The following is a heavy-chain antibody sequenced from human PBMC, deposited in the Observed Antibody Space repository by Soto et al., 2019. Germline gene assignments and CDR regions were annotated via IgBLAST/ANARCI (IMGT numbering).Heavy chain of an antibody. D-gene: IGHD6-13*01. Sequence: QVQLVQSGAEVKKPGASVRVSCEASGYAFTAYYIHWVRQAPGQGLEWMGWVNPNGGGTHYSKKFQDRVTMTSDTSITTDYMDLSRLRSDDAAVYFCARSPDWTSAGPDHWGQGTLVTVSS. CDR1: GYAFTAYY. V-gene: IGHV1-2*02. CDR3: ARSPDWTSAGPDH. CDR2: VNPNGGGT. J-gene: IGHJ4*02.